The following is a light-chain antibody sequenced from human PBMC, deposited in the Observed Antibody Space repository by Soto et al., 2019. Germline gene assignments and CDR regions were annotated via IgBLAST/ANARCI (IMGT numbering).Light chain of an antibody. J-gene: IGKJ5*01. CDR2: GAS. Sequence: DVQMTQSPSSLSASVGDRVTITCRACQTINNNLNWYQQKPGKAPKLLIYGASSLQSGVPSRFSGSGSGTEFTLTISSLQPEDFATYYCQQSYSIPPITFGQGTRLEIK. V-gene: IGKV1-39*01. CDR3: QQSYSIPPIT. CDR1: QTINNN.